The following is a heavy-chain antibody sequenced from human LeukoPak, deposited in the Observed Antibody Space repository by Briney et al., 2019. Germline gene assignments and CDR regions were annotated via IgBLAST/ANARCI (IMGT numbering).Heavy chain of an antibody. Sequence: GGSLRPSCAASGFTFSSYAMSWVRQAPGKGLEWVSGISGSGAGTYYAGSVKGRFTVSRDNAQNTLYLRMNSLRAEDTAIYYCAKGGGLFVGYFDYWGQGTLVTASS. D-gene: IGHD3-16*02. CDR1: GFTFSSYA. J-gene: IGHJ4*02. CDR2: ISGSGAGT. V-gene: IGHV3-23*01. CDR3: AKGGGLFVGYFDY.